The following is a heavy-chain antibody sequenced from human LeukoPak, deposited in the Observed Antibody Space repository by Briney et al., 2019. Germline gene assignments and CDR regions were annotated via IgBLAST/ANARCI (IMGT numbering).Heavy chain of an antibody. CDR3: ARDPRRTDIVATIRNY. J-gene: IGHJ4*02. Sequence: SVRVSCKASGGTFSSYAISWVRQAPGQGLEWMGRIIPILGIANYAQKFQGRVTITADKSTSIAYMELSSLRSEDTAVYYCARDPRRTDIVATIRNYWGQGTLVTVSS. CDR2: IIPILGIA. D-gene: IGHD5-12*01. CDR1: GGTFSSYA. V-gene: IGHV1-69*04.